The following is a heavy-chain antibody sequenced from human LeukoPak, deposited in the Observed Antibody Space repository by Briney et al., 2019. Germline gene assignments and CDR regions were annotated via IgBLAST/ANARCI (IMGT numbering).Heavy chain of an antibody. CDR3: ARDRDDYGGSDAFDI. D-gene: IGHD4-23*01. V-gene: IGHV3-23*01. CDR2: IGGSRGNT. CDR1: GFIFSNYA. Sequence: PGGSLRLSSAASGFIFSNYAMTWVRQPPGKGLEWVSAIGGSRGNTYHADSVRGRFTNSRDNPKHTLYLQINSLGAEDTAVYYCARDRDDYGGSDAFDIWVQGAMVTDSS. J-gene: IGHJ3*02.